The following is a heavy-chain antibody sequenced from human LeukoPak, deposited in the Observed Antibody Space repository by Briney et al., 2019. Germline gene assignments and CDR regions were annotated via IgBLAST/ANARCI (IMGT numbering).Heavy chain of an antibody. J-gene: IGHJ4*02. V-gene: IGHV1-18*01. D-gene: IGHD4-11*01. CDR3: ARDRPYTVTTISFDY. CDR1: GYTFTSYG. CDR2: ISAYNGNT. Sequence: SVKVSCKASGYTFTSYGISWVRQAPGQGLEWMGWISAYNGNTNYAQKLQGRVTMTTDTSTSTAYMELRSLRSDDTAVYYCARDRPYTVTTISFDYWGQGTLVTVSS.